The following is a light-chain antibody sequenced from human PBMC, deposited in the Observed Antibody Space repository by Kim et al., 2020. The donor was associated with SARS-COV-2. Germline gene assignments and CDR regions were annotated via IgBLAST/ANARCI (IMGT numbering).Light chain of an antibody. CDR1: QSISSW. V-gene: IGKV1-5*03. J-gene: IGKJ4*01. CDR2: KAS. CDR3: QQYNSYSPLT. Sequence: DIQMTQSPSTLSASVGDRVTITCRASQSISSWLAWYQQKPGKAPKLLIYKASSLESGVPSRFSGSGSGTEFTLTISSLQPDDFATYYCQQYNSYSPLTFGGGTTLEI.